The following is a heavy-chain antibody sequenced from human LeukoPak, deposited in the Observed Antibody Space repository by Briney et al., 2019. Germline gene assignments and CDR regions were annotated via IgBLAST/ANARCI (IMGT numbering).Heavy chain of an antibody. D-gene: IGHD2-15*01. V-gene: IGHV3-23*01. J-gene: IGHJ4*02. Sequence: SGGSLRLSCTASGFTFSNYAMSWVRQAPGTGLQWVSAISGSGGDTYHADSVKGRFTISRDKSKNTVVLQMNSLRVDDMGAYYCARQIGYCSGGSCYFDNWGQGTLVTVSS. CDR3: ARQIGYCSGGSCYFDN. CDR1: GFTFSNYA. CDR2: ISGSGGDT.